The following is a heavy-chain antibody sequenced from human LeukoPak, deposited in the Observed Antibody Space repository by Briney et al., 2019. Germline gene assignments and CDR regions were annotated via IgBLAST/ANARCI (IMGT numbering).Heavy chain of an antibody. V-gene: IGHV3-21*01. CDR3: AGNWTGDAFDI. CDR2: ISSSSSYI. D-gene: IGHD3/OR15-3a*01. CDR1: GFTFSSYS. J-gene: IGHJ3*02. Sequence: GGSLRLSCAASGFTFSSYSMNWVRQAPGKGLEWGSSISSSSSYIYYADSVKGRFTISRDNAKNSLYLQMNSLRAEDTAVYYCAGNWTGDAFDIWGQGTMVTVSS.